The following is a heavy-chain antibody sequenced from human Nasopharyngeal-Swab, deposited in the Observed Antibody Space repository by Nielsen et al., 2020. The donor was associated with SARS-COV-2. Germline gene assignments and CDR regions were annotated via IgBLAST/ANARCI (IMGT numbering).Heavy chain of an antibody. V-gene: IGHV3-49*03. J-gene: IGHJ4*02. CDR2: IRSKAYGGTT. CDR3: TRAYYYDSGGYYLFRYFDY. Sequence: GESLKISCTASGFTFGDYAMSWFRQAPGKGLEWVGFIRSKAYGGTTEYAASVKGRFTISRDDSKSIAYLQMNSLKTEDTAVYYCTRAYYYDSGGYYLFRYFDYWGQGTLVTVSS. CDR1: GFTFGDYA. D-gene: IGHD3-22*01.